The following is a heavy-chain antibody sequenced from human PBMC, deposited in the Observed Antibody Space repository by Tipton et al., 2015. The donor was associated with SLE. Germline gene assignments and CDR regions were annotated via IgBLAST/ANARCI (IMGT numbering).Heavy chain of an antibody. J-gene: IGHJ2*01. CDR2: IYTSGST. CDR1: GGSISSGSYY. V-gene: IGHV4-61*09. D-gene: IGHD6-13*01. Sequence: TLSLTCTVSGGSISSGSYYWSWIRQPAGKGLEWIGYIYTSGSTNYNPSLKSRVTISVDTSKNQFSLKLSSVTAADTAVYYCTSRGAAAAPGWYFDLWGRGTLATVSS. CDR3: TSRGAAAAPGWYFDL.